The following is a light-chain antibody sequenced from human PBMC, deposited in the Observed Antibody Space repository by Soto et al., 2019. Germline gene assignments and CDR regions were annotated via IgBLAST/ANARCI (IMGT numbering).Light chain of an antibody. Sequence: QTVLTQPASVSGSPGQSITISCTGTSSDVGSYNLVSWYQQHPGKAPKLMIYEVSKRPSGVSNRFSGSKSGKTASLTISGLQAEDEADYYCCSYAGSSIVVFGGGTKLTVL. CDR3: CSYAGSSIVV. CDR2: EVS. CDR1: SSDVGSYNL. V-gene: IGLV2-23*02. J-gene: IGLJ2*01.